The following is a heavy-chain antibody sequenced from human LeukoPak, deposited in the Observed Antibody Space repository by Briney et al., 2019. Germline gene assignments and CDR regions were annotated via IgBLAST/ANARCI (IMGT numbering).Heavy chain of an antibody. CDR3: ARTFRESYYDFWSGYSTLDY. CDR1: GGSFSGYY. J-gene: IGHJ4*02. V-gene: IGHV4-34*01. CDR2: INHSGST. Sequence: SETLSLTCAVYGGSFSGYYWSWIRQPPGKGLEWIGEINHSGSTNYNPSLKSRVTISVDTSKNQFSLKLSSVTAADTAVYYCARTFRESYYDFWSGYSTLDYWGQGTLVTVSS. D-gene: IGHD3-3*01.